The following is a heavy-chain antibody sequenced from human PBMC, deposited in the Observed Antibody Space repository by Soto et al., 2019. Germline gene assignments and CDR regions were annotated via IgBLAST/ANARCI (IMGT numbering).Heavy chain of an antibody. CDR2: ISSSSSYI. J-gene: IGHJ6*02. Sequence: GGSLRLSCAASGFTFSSYSMNWVRQAPGKGLEWVSSISSSSSYIYYADSVKGRFTISRDNAKNSLYLQMNSLRAEDTAVYYCARDIVETWSLEYYYYGMDVWGQGTTVTVSS. D-gene: IGHD2-8*02. CDR3: ARDIVETWSLEYYYYGMDV. CDR1: GFTFSSYS. V-gene: IGHV3-21*01.